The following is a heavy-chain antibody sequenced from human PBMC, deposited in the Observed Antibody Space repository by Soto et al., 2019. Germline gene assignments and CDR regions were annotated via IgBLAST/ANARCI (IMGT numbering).Heavy chain of an antibody. D-gene: IGHD3-16*01. V-gene: IGHV4-59*12. CDR3: ARRAFGGATLRGAFDI. CDR2: IYYSGST. CDR1: GGSISSYY. J-gene: IGHJ3*02. Sequence: SETLSLTCTVSGGSISSYYWSWIRQPPGKGLEWIGYIYYSGSTNYNPSLKSRVTISVDTSKNQFSLKLSSLKASDTAMYYCARRAFGGATLRGAFDIWGQGTMVTVSS.